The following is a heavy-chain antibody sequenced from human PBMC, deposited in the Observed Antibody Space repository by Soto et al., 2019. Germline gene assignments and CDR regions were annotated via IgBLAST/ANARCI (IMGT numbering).Heavy chain of an antibody. D-gene: IGHD6-19*01. CDR3: ARGVTSGWFHYYGMDV. CDR2: INAGNGNT. CDR1: GYTFSNYA. J-gene: IGHJ6*02. V-gene: IGHV1-3*01. Sequence: QVQLVQSGAEVKKPGASVKVSCKASGYTFSNYAMHWVRQAPGQRPEWMGWINAGNGNTKYSQKFQGRVTITSETSASTAYMELSILRSEDTAAYYWARGVTSGWFHYYGMDVWGQGTTVTVSS.